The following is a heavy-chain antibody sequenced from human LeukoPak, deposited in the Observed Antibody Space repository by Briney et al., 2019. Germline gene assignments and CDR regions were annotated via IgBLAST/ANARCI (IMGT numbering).Heavy chain of an antibody. CDR3: AREGGLGTGSFSRRGGWFDP. D-gene: IGHD1-14*01. CDR2: ISAYNGNT. V-gene: IGHV1-18*01. Sequence: GASVKVSCKASGYTFTSYGISWVRQAPGQGLEWMGWISAYNGNTNYAQKLQGRVTMTTDTSTSTAYMELRSLRSDDTAVYYCAREGGLGTGSFSRRGGWFDPWGQGTLVTVSS. CDR1: GYTFTSYG. J-gene: IGHJ5*02.